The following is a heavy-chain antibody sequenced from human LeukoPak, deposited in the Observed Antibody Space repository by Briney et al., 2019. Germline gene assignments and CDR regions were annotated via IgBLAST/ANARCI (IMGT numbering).Heavy chain of an antibody. V-gene: IGHV3-7*01. CDR3: ARGIRGPAGMWRSYYGMDV. CDR1: GFTFSAYW. CDR2: IKQDGSEK. D-gene: IGHD3-10*01. J-gene: IGHJ6*02. Sequence: GSLRLSCAASGFTFSAYWMTWVRQAPGKGLEWVANIKQDGSEKYYVDSVKGRFTISRDNTKNSLYLQMNSLRAEDTAVYYCARGIRGPAGMWRSYYGMDVWGQGTTVTVSS.